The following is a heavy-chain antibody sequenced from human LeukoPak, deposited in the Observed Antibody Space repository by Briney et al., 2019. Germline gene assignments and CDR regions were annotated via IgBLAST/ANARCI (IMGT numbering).Heavy chain of an antibody. Sequence: KPGGSLRLSCVVSGIPFSDYYMNWIRQAPGKGLEWISYISSSSSYTDYADSVKGRFTISRDHAKSALYLHLNSLRLEDTAVYYCAAGTAADFWGQGTLVTVSS. V-gene: IGHV3-11*03. CDR2: ISSSSSYT. D-gene: IGHD6-13*01. CDR3: AAGTAADF. J-gene: IGHJ4*02. CDR1: GIPFSDYY.